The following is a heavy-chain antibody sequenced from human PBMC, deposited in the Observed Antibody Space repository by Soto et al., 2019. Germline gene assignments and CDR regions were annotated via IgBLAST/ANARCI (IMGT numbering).Heavy chain of an antibody. CDR3: AHRNYFDWLNFRSGSFDV. V-gene: IGHV2-5*02. D-gene: IGHD3-9*01. CDR1: GFSFTTSGVG. CDR2: IYWDEDK. Sequence: QITLKESGPALVKPTQTLTLTCSFSGFSFTTSGVGVGWIRQPPGKALEWLALIYWDEDKRYRPSMKSRLTITKDPSKNQVVLTMINMDPEDTATYYCAHRNYFDWLNFRSGSFDVWGQGTMVTVSS. J-gene: IGHJ3*01.